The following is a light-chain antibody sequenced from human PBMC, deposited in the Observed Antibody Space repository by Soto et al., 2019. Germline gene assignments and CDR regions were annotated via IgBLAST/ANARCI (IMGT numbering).Light chain of an antibody. J-gene: IGKJ5*01. V-gene: IGKV1-39*01. CDR1: QSISIY. CDR2: AAS. Sequence: DIQMTQSPSSLSASVGDRVTITWLASQSISIYINWYQQKPGKAPKLLIFAASSLQSGVPSRFSGSGSGTDFTLTISSLQPDDFATYYCQQSYNTLITFGQGTRLEIK. CDR3: QQSYNTLIT.